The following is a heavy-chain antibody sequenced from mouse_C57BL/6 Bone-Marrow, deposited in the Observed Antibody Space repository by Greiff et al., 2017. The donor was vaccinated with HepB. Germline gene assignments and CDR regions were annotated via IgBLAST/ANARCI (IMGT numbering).Heavy chain of an antibody. J-gene: IGHJ1*03. Sequence: EVKVVESGGDLVKPGGSLKLSCAASGFTFSSYGMSWVRQTPDKRLEWVATISSGGSYTYYPDSVKGRFTISRDNAKNTLYLQMSSLKSEDTAMYYCARRDYYGSSYRYFDVWGTGTTVTVSS. D-gene: IGHD1-1*01. CDR2: ISSGGSYT. CDR3: ARRDYYGSSYRYFDV. CDR1: GFTFSSYG. V-gene: IGHV5-6*02.